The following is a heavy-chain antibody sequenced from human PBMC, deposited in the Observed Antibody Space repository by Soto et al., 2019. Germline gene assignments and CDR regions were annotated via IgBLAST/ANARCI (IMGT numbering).Heavy chain of an antibody. CDR1: GYTFSSYA. V-gene: IGHV1-18*01. Sequence: QVQLVQSGAEVKKPGASVKVSCKASGYTFSSYASSWVRQAPGQGLEWMGWISAYNANTNYAQKLQCRVTMTTDTSTSTAYMELRSLRSDDTAVYYCARDGSSGYYDDYYYGMDVWGQGTTVTVSS. D-gene: IGHD3-22*01. J-gene: IGHJ6*02. CDR2: ISAYNANT. CDR3: ARDGSSGYYDDYYYGMDV.